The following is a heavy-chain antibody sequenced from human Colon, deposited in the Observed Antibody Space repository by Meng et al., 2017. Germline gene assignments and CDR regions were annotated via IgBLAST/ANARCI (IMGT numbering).Heavy chain of an antibody. CDR3: ARAAASSGNYNGNY. Sequence: ESLMFSCSSSGFLSSDYWMAWVRQAPGKGQEWGAKREKDGSEKYYVDSVKGQFTISRDNAKNSLYLQMNSMRAKDTAAYYCARAAASSGNYNGNYWGQGTLVTVSS. D-gene: IGHD1-26*01. CDR2: REKDGSEK. V-gene: IGHV3-7*01. J-gene: IGHJ4*02. CDR1: GFLSSDYW.